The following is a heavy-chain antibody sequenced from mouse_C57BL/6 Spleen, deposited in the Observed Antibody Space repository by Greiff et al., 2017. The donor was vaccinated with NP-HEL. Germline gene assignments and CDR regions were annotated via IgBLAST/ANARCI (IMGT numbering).Heavy chain of an antibody. D-gene: IGHD1-1*01. V-gene: IGHV5-6*02. CDR2: ISSGGSYT. Sequence: DVKLVESGGDLVKPGGSLKLSCAASGFTFSSYGMSWVRQTPDKRLEWVATISSGGSYTYYPDSVKGRFTISRDNAKNTLYLQMSSLKSEDTAMYYCARQDYGSSYEYFDYWGQGTTLTVSS. J-gene: IGHJ2*01. CDR3: ARQDYGSSYEYFDY. CDR1: GFTFSSYG.